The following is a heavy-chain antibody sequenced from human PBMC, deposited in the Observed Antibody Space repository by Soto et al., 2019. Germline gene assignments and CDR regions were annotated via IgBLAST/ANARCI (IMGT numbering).Heavy chain of an antibody. V-gene: IGHV1-69*13. Sequence: ASVKVSCKASGGSFSSYAISWVRQAPGQGLEWMGGIIPIVGTGNYAQNFQGRVTITADESTSTAYMELSSLRSEDTAMYYCARDLRAAGRPGMDVWGQGALVTVSS. CDR3: ARDLRAAGRPGMDV. J-gene: IGHJ4*02. CDR1: GGSFSSYA. D-gene: IGHD6-13*01. CDR2: IIPIVGTG.